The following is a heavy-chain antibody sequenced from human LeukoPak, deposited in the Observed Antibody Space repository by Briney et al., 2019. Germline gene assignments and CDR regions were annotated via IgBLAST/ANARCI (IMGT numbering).Heavy chain of an antibody. J-gene: IGHJ6*03. CDR1: GFTFSSYG. V-gene: IGHV3-33*06. D-gene: IGHD6-19*01. Sequence: PGGSLRLSCAAFGFTFSSYGMHWVRQAPGKGLEWVAVIWYDGSNKYYADSVKGRFTISRDNSKSTLYLEMNSLRAEDTAVYYCAKSYSSEENSYYYMDVWGKGTTVTVSS. CDR3: AKSYSSEENSYYYMDV. CDR2: IWYDGSNK.